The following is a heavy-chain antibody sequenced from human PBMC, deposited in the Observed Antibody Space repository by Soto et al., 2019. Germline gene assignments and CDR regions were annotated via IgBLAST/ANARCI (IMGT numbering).Heavy chain of an antibody. CDR1: GCPFSDHY. D-gene: IGHD3-22*01. J-gene: IGHJ4*02. V-gene: IGHV3-72*01. CDR2: SRDKANSYTT. CDR3: AKSVTMIVVVPDY. Sequence: GGSLRLSCAASGCPFSDHYIDWVRQAPGKGLEWVARSRDKANSYTTEYAASVKGRFTISRDDSKNTLYLQMNSLRAEDTAVYYCAKSVTMIVVVPDYWGQGTLVTVSS.